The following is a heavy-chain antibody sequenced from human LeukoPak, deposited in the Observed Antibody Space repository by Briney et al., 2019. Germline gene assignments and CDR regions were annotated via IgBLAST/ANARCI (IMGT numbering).Heavy chain of an antibody. CDR1: DDSITMYY. CDR3: ARDRYDILTGYYNGYYFDY. J-gene: IGHJ4*02. V-gene: IGHV4-4*07. Sequence: SETLSLTCTVSDDSITMYYWTWIRQPAGKGLEWIGRIYTNGSTNYNPSLKSRVTMSVDTSKNQFSLKLSSVTAADTAVYYCARDRYDILTGYYNGYYFDYWGQGTLVTVSS. CDR2: IYTNGST. D-gene: IGHD3-9*01.